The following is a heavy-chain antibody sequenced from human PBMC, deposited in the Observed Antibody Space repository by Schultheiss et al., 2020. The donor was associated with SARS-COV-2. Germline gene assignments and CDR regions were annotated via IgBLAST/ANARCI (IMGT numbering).Heavy chain of an antibody. CDR2: ISYDGSNK. CDR1: GFTFSSYG. J-gene: IGHJ4*02. Sequence: GGSLRLSCAASGFTFSSYGMHWVRQDPGKGLEWVAVISYDGSNKYYADSVKGRFTISRDNSKNTLYLQMNSLRAEDTAVYYCARDGITGTNTFDYWGQGTLVTVSS. D-gene: IGHD1-7*01. CDR3: ARDGITGTNTFDY. V-gene: IGHV3-30*03.